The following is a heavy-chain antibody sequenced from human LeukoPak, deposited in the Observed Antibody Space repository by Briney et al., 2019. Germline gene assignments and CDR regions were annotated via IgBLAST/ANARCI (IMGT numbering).Heavy chain of an antibody. CDR1: GGSISSSSYY. V-gene: IGHV4-39*07. CDR3: ARAPLGQYMDV. CDR2: INYSGTT. Sequence: SETLSLTCTVSGGSISSSSYYWGWIRQPPGKGLEWIRSINYSGTTYSNPSLHRPVTMSVDTSKNQFSLKLSSVTAADTAVYYCARAPLGQYMDVWGKGTTVTVSS. J-gene: IGHJ6*03.